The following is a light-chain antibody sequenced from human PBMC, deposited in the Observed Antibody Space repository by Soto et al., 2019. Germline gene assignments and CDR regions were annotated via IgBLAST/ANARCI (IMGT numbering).Light chain of an antibody. V-gene: IGLV2-14*01. CDR1: SSDVGGYNS. CDR2: EVN. Sequence: QSALTQPASVSGSPGQSITVSCTGTSSDVGGYNSVSWYQQHPGKTPKLMIFEVNNRPSGVSNRFSCSKSGNTASLTISGLQAEDEADYYCTSYTNSNTYVFGTGTKLTVL. CDR3: TSYTNSNTYV. J-gene: IGLJ1*01.